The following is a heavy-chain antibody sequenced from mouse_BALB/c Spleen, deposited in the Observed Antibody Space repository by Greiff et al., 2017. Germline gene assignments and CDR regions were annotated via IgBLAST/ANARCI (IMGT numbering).Heavy chain of an antibody. CDR1: GYTFTSYW. Sequence: QVQLQQSGAELARPGASVKLSCKASGYTFTSYWMQWVKQRPGQGLEWIGAIYPGDGDTRYTQKFKGKATLTADKSSSTAYMELRSLTSEDSAVYYCTRLAYWGQGTLVTVSA. CDR3: TRLAY. J-gene: IGHJ3*01. V-gene: IGHV1-87*01. CDR2: IYPGDGDT.